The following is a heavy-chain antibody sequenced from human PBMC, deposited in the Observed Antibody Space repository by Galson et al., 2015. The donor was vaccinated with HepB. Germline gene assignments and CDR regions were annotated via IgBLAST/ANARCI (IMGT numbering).Heavy chain of an antibody. CDR2: IIPIFGTA. CDR3: ASHCSSTSCYFFQQYYYYGMDV. V-gene: IGHV1-69*13. D-gene: IGHD2-2*01. CDR1: GGTFSSYA. J-gene: IGHJ6*02. Sequence: SVKVSCKASGGTFSSYAISWVRQAPGQGLEWMGGIIPIFGTANYAQKFQGRVTITADESTSTAYMELSSLRSEDTAVYYCASHCSSTSCYFFQQYYYYGMDVWGQGTTVTVSS.